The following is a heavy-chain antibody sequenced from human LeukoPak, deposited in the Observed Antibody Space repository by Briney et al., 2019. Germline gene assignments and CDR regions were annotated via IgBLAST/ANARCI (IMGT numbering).Heavy chain of an antibody. Sequence: SETLSLTYTVSGGTISRYYWSWIRQPPGKGLEWIAYIDYSGSTNYNPPLKSRLTISLDASKNQFSLKLSSVTAADTAVYYCARDRRRDLLHAFDIWGQGTMVTVSS. CDR3: ARDRRRDLLHAFDI. CDR2: IDYSGST. CDR1: GGTISRYY. V-gene: IGHV4-59*01. J-gene: IGHJ3*02. D-gene: IGHD1-26*01.